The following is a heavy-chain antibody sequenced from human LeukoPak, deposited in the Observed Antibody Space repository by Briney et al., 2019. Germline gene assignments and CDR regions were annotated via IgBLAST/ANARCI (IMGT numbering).Heavy chain of an antibody. CDR1: GFTFSSYT. V-gene: IGHV3-21*01. D-gene: IGHD5-12*01. Sequence: GGSLRLSCAASGFTFSSYTMNWVRQAPGKGLEWVSSISSSSSYIYYADSVKGRFTISRDNAKNSLYLQMNSLRAEDTAVYYCARSGRGYEDAFDIWGQGTMVIVSS. J-gene: IGHJ3*02. CDR2: ISSSSSYI. CDR3: ARSGRGYEDAFDI.